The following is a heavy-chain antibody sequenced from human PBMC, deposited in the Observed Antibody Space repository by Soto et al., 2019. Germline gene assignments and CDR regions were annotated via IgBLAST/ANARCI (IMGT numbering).Heavy chain of an antibody. V-gene: IGHV3-23*01. CDR3: EKEANGEDHY. CDR2: ISGSGGIT. CDR1: GFTFSNYA. Sequence: PGGSLRLSCAASGFTFSNYAMTWVRQAPGKGLEWVSFISGSGGITYYADSVKGRFTISRDNSKNTLYLQMHSLRAEDTAIYYCEKEANGEDHYWAQGTLVTVSA. J-gene: IGHJ4*02. D-gene: IGHD3-10*01.